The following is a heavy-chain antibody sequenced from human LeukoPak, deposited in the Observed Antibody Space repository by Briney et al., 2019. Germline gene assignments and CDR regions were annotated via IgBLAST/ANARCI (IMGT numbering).Heavy chain of an antibody. J-gene: IGHJ6*02. CDR1: GGTFSSYA. D-gene: IGHD6-6*01. Sequence: ASVKVSCKASGGTFSSYAISWVRQAPGQGLEWMGGIIPIFGTANYAQKFQGRVTITADESTGTAYMELSSLRSEDTAVYYCARDPGVAARGSVYYYGMDVWGQGTTVTVSS. CDR3: ARDPGVAARGSVYYYGMDV. V-gene: IGHV1-69*13. CDR2: IIPIFGTA.